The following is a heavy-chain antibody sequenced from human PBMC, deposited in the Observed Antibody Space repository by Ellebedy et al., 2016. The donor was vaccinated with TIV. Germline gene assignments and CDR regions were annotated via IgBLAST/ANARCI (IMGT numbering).Heavy chain of an antibody. CDR3: AREGTGWFPFEY. D-gene: IGHD6-19*01. V-gene: IGHV3-21*01. Sequence: GESLKISCAASGFIFSSYSVSWVRQAPGKGLEWVSSIHGISSYIYYADSVKGRFTISRDNAKSSLYLQMNSLRAEDTAVYYCAREGTGWFPFEYWGQGTLVTVSS. CDR2: IHGISSYI. CDR1: GFIFSSYS. J-gene: IGHJ4*02.